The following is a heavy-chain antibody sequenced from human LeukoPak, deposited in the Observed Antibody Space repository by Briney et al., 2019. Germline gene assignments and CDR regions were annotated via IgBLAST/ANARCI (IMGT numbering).Heavy chain of an antibody. V-gene: IGHV3-30-3*01. Sequence: GGSLRLSCAASGFAFSSYAMHWVRQAPGKGLEWVAVISYDGSNKYYADSVKGRFTISRDNSKNTLYLQMNSLRAEDTAVYYCATGDRWGQGTLVTVSS. CDR1: GFAFSSYA. CDR2: ISYDGSNK. D-gene: IGHD4-17*01. J-gene: IGHJ4*02. CDR3: ATGDR.